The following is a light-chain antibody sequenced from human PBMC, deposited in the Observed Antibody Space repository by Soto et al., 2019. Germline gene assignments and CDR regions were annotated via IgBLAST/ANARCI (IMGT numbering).Light chain of an antibody. Sequence: DIQMTQSPSTLSASVGDRVTITCRASQSVSMWLAWFQQKPGKAPRLLIYGASNLESGVPSRFSGGGSGTEFTLTITNLEPEDFASYYCQESFFVLGTFGRGTKVDIK. CDR3: QESFFVLGT. CDR1: QSVSMW. V-gene: IGKV1-5*01. CDR2: GAS. J-gene: IGKJ1*01.